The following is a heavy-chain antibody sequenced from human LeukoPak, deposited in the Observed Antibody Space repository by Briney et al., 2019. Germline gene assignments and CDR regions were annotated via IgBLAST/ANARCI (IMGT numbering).Heavy chain of an antibody. J-gene: IGHJ5*02. V-gene: IGHV3-23*01. CDR1: GFTFSSYA. CDR3: AKDSRYTFEYSSSSGRGVVWFDP. Sequence: GGSLRLSCAASGFTFSSYAMSWVRQAPGKGLEWVSAISGSGGSTYYADSVKGRFTISRDNSKNTLYLQMNSLRAEDTAVYYCAKDSRYTFEYSSSSGRGVVWFDPWGQGTLVTVSS. CDR2: ISGSGGST. D-gene: IGHD6-6*01.